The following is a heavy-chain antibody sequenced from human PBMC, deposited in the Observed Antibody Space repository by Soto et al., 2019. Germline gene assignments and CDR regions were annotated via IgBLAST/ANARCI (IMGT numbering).Heavy chain of an antibody. D-gene: IGHD3-9*01. CDR2: ISGSGGST. V-gene: IGHV3-23*01. Sequence: GGSLRLSCAASGFTFSSYAMSWVRQAPGKGLEWVSAISGSGGSTYYADSVKGRFTISRDNSKNTLYLQMNSLRAEDTAVYYCYGNGALRYFDWLPNDYWGQGTLVTVSS. CDR1: GFTFSSYA. CDR3: YGNGALRYFDWLPNDY. J-gene: IGHJ4*02.